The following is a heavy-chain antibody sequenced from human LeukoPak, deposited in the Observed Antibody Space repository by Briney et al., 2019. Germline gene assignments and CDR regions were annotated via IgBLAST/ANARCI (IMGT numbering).Heavy chain of an antibody. CDR3: ARKSIAVALREYNWFDP. Sequence: SETLSLTCTVSGGSISSSSYYWGWIRQPPGKGLEWIGSIYYSGSTYYNPSLKSRVTISVDTSKNQFSLKLSSVTAADTAVYYCARKSIAVALREYNWFDPWGQGTLVTVSS. V-gene: IGHV4-39*07. J-gene: IGHJ5*02. CDR1: GGSISSSSYY. CDR2: IYYSGST. D-gene: IGHD6-19*01.